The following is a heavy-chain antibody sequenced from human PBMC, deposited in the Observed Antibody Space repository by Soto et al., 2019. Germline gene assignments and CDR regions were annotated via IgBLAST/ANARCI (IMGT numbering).Heavy chain of an antibody. CDR3: ARDSGKGAYFDY. Sequence: ESWGGLVQPGGSQRLSCAASVFTFSDHYMDWVRQAPGKGLEWVGRIRNKANSYTTDYAASVKGRFTISRDDSKDSLYLQMNSLKTEDTAIYYCARDSGKGAYFDYWGHGTLATVSS. CDR2: IRNKANSYTT. J-gene: IGHJ4*01. V-gene: IGHV3-72*01. D-gene: IGHD1-26*01. CDR1: VFTFSDHY.